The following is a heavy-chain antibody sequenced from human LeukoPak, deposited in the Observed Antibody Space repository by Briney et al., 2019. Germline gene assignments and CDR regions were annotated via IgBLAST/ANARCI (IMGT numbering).Heavy chain of an antibody. CDR2: INHSGST. Sequence: SETLSLTCAVYGGSFSGYYWSWIRQPPGKGLEWIGEINHSGSTNYNPSLKSRVTISVDTSKNQFSLKLSSVTAADTAVYYCARGEYSYFDYWGQGTLVTVSS. J-gene: IGHJ4*02. V-gene: IGHV4-34*01. D-gene: IGHD4-4*01. CDR1: GGSFSGYY. CDR3: ARGEYSYFDY.